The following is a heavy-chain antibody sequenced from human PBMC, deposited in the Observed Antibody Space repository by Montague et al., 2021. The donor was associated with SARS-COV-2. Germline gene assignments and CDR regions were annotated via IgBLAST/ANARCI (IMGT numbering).Heavy chain of an antibody. CDR2: IHHGGST. CDR1: GGSFSTYS. Sequence: SETLSLTCAVHGGSFSTYSWNWIRQPPGKRLEWIGEIHHGGSTNYNPSLKSRVTISADTSKNQFSLKLTSVAAADTAVYYCARLGDGVVPSPILGVGPYYSYYYMDVWGKGTTATVSS. D-gene: IGHD3-10*01. J-gene: IGHJ6*03. CDR3: ARLGDGVVPSPILGVGPYYSYYYMDV. V-gene: IGHV4-34*01.